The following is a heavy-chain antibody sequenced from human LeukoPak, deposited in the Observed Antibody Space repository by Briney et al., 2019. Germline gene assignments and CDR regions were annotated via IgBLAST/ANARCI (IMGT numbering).Heavy chain of an antibody. CDR1: GFTFSSYG. CDR2: IRYDGSNK. J-gene: IGHJ3*02. CDR3: AKEAAITPAFDI. Sequence: GGSLRLSCAASGFTFSSYGMHWVRQAPGKGLEWVAFIRYDGSNKYYADSVKGRFTISRDNSKNTRYLQMNSLRAEDTAVYYCAKEAAITPAFDIWGQGTMVTVSS. D-gene: IGHD2-15*01. V-gene: IGHV3-30*02.